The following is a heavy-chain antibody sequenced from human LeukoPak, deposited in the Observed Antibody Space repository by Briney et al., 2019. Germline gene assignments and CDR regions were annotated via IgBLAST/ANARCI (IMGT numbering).Heavy chain of an antibody. V-gene: IGHV3-53*01. CDR1: GFTVSSNY. CDR3: ARGLWISYMDV. Sequence: GGSLRLSCAASGFTVSSNYMSWVSQAPGKWLEWVSAIYSGGSTYYADSVKGRFTISRDNSKNTLYFQMNSLRAEDTAPYYCARGLWISYMDVWGKGTTVTISS. D-gene: IGHD1-1*01. J-gene: IGHJ6*03. CDR2: IYSGGST.